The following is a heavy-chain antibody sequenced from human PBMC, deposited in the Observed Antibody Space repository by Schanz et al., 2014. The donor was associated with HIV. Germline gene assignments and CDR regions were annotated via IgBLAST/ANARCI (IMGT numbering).Heavy chain of an antibody. CDR3: AKAEAVIAARPGGFDY. Sequence: QVQLVESGGGVVQPGRSLRLSCAASGFTFRSYGMHWVRQAPGKGLEWVAVTWYDGSNKYSADSVKGRFTISRDNSKNTLYLQMNSLRTEDTAVYYCAKAEAVIAARPGGFDYWGQGTLVTVSS. J-gene: IGHJ4*02. D-gene: IGHD6-6*01. CDR2: TWYDGSNK. V-gene: IGHV3-33*06. CDR1: GFTFRSYG.